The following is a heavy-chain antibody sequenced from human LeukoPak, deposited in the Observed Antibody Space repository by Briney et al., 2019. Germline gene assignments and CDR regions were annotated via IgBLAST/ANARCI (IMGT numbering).Heavy chain of an antibody. J-gene: IGHJ4*02. D-gene: IGHD1-26*01. CDR2: INRSGST. Sequence: SETLSLTCVVYGGSFSTYYWSWIRQPPGKGLEWIGEINRSGSTNYNPSLKSRVTISVDTSKNQFSLKLRSVTAADTAVYYCARGVGAETAGNYWGQGTLVTVSS. CDR1: GGSFSTYY. V-gene: IGHV4-34*01. CDR3: ARGVGAETAGNY.